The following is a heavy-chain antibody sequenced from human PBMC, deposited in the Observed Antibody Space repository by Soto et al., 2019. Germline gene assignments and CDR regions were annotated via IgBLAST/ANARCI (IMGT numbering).Heavy chain of an antibody. Sequence: HALSLTCALSGGKDCSTRGAPNRNRQSPSRGLEWLGRTYYRSKWYNDYAVSVKSRITINPDTSKNQFSLQLNSVTPEDTAVYFCSRAPGSGYDPFTCFEYLGQGTLVPV. CDR3: SRAPGSGYDPFTCFEY. J-gene: IGHJ4*02. D-gene: IGHD5-12*01. V-gene: IGHV6-1*01. CDR2: TYYRSKWYN. CDR1: GGKDCSTRGA.